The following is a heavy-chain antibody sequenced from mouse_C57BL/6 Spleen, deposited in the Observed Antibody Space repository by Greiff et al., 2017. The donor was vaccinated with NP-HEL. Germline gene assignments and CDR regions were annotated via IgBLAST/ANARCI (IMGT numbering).Heavy chain of an antibody. D-gene: IGHD2-3*01. J-gene: IGHJ3*01. Sequence: QVQLQQPGAELVKPGASVKLSCKASGYTFTSYWMQWVKQRPGQGLEWIGEIDPSDSYTNYNQKFKGKATLTVDTSSSTAYMQLSSLTSSDSAVYYCATRDDGFSFAYWGQGTLVTVSA. CDR2: IDPSDSYT. CDR3: ATRDDGFSFAY. CDR1: GYTFTSYW. V-gene: IGHV1-50*01.